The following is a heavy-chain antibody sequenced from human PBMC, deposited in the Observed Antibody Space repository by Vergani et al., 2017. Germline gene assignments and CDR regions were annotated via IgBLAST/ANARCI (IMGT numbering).Heavy chain of an antibody. CDR1: GGSFRGYY. Sequence: QVQLQQWGAGLLKPSETLSLTCAVYGGSFRGYYWSWIRQPPGKGLEWIGEINHSGSTNYNPSLKSRVTISVDTSKNQFSLKLSSVTAADTAVYYCALGYCSSTSCYFDAFDIWGQGTMVTVSS. CDR3: ALGYCSSTSCYFDAFDI. J-gene: IGHJ3*02. V-gene: IGHV4-34*01. CDR2: INHSGST. D-gene: IGHD2-2*01.